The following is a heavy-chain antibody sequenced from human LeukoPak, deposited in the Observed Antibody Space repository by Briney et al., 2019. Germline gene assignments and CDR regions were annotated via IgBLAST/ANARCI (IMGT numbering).Heavy chain of an antibody. Sequence: PSETLSLTCTVSGGSISSSSYYWGWIRQPPGKGLEWIRSIYYSGSTYYNPSLKSRVTISVDTSKNQFSLKLSSVTAADTAVYYCARDQVLENWFDPWGQGTLVTVSS. J-gene: IGHJ5*02. V-gene: IGHV4-39*07. D-gene: IGHD2-8*02. CDR1: GGSISSSSYY. CDR2: IYYSGST. CDR3: ARDQVLENWFDP.